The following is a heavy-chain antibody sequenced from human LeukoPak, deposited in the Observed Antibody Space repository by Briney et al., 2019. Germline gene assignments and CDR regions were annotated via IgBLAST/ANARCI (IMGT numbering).Heavy chain of an antibody. CDR1: GYSISSGYY. CDR3: ARHVSSGSPSYYFDY. V-gene: IGHV4-38-2*01. Sequence: PSETLSLTCAVSGYSISSGYYWGWIRQPPGNGLEWIGSIYHSGSTYYNPSLKSRVTISVDTSKNQFSLKLSSVTAADTAVYYCARHVSSGSPSYYFDYWGQGTLVTVSS. D-gene: IGHD3-10*01. J-gene: IGHJ4*02. CDR2: IYHSGST.